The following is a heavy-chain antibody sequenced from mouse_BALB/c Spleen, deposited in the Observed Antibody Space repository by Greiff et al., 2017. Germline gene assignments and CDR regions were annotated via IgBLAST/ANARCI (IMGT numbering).Heavy chain of an antibody. CDR2: ISYSGST. Sequence: VQLKESGPGLVKPSQSLSLTCTVTGYSITSDYAWNWIRQFPGNKLEWMGYISYSGSTSYNPSLKSRISITRDTSKNQFFLQLNSVTTEDTATYYCARDYYGSSLFAYWGQGTLVTVSA. D-gene: IGHD1-1*01. J-gene: IGHJ3*01. V-gene: IGHV3-2*02. CDR1: GYSITSDYA. CDR3: ARDYYGSSLFAY.